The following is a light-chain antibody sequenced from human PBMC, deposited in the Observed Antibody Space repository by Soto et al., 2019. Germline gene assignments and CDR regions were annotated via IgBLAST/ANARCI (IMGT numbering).Light chain of an antibody. V-gene: IGKV3-20*01. J-gene: IGKJ3*01. CDR2: RAS. Sequence: EIVLTQSPGTLSLSPGERATLSCRASQTISSSFLAWYQQKPGQGPRLLIYRASRRAPGIPDRFSGSGSWTDFTLTISRLEPEDFAVYYCHQFGSSPLDTFGPGTKVEIK. CDR3: HQFGSSPLDT. CDR1: QTISSSF.